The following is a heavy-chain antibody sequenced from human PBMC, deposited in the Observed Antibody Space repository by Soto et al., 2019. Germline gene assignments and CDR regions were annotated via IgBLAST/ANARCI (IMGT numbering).Heavy chain of an antibody. CDR1: GGSIRSGGYD. Sequence: SDTLSLTCTVSGGSIRSGGYDWSWVRQNPRRGLEWIGNIYYSGNTYYNPSLKSRLTISVDTSKNQFSLNLGSVTAADTAVYYCARDRLMATAGTARHYFGLDVWGQGTTVTVS. CDR3: ARDRLMATAGTARHYFGLDV. J-gene: IGHJ6*02. D-gene: IGHD5-18*01. V-gene: IGHV4-31*03. CDR2: IYYSGNT.